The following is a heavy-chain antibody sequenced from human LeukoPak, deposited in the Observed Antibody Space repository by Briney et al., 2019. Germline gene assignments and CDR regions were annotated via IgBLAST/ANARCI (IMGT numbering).Heavy chain of an antibody. CDR3: AREERQWLARWGRWFDP. CDR2: IYYSGSS. J-gene: IGHJ5*02. Sequence: SETLSLTCTVSGGSFSSGSYYWSWIRQPPGKGLEWIGYIYYSGSSNYNPSLKSRVTISVDTSKNQFSLKLSSVTAADTAVYYCAREERQWLARWGRWFDPWGQGTLVTVSS. D-gene: IGHD6-19*01. CDR1: GGSFSSGSYY. V-gene: IGHV4-61*01.